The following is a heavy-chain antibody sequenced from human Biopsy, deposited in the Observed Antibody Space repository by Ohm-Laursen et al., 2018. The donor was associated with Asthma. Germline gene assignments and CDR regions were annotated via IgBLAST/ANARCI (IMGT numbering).Heavy chain of an antibody. Sequence: SDILSLTCTASGGSMTPTSHYWDWIRQAPGKGLEWIGYISYGGKTSYNPSLKNRVTISRDTSKNQFSLRLTSVTAADTAVYFCARRITIFGVVQKDHGMDAWGQGTTVIVSS. CDR1: GGSMTPTSHY. J-gene: IGHJ6*02. CDR3: ARRITIFGVVQKDHGMDA. V-gene: IGHV4-39*01. CDR2: ISYGGKT. D-gene: IGHD3-3*01.